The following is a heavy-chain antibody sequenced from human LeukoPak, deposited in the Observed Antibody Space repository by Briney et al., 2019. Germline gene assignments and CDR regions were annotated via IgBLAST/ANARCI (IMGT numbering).Heavy chain of an antibody. CDR1: GFTFSTYW. V-gene: IGHV3-7*02. D-gene: IGHD6-19*01. Sequence: GGSLRLSCAASGFTFSTYWMTWVRQAPGKGLEWVANIKQDGSEKYYVDSVKGRFTISRDNAKNSLYLQMNSLRAEDTAVYYCARQAGVAVATYFDSWGQGTLVTVSS. CDR2: IKQDGSEK. CDR3: ARQAGVAVATYFDS. J-gene: IGHJ4*02.